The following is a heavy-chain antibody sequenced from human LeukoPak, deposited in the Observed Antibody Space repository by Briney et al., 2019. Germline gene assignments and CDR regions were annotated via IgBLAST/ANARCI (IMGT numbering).Heavy chain of an antibody. D-gene: IGHD1-1*01. J-gene: IGHJ5*01. V-gene: IGHV6-1*01. CDR1: GDSVSSNSAT. CDR3: ASSRLERLLYWFDS. CDR2: TYYRSKWYD. Sequence: SQTLSLTCAISGDSVSSNSATWNWIRQSPSRGLEWLGRTYYRSKWYDDYAVSVKSRITINPDTSKNQFSLQLNSVTPEDTAVYYCASSRLERLLYWFDSWGQGTLVTVSS.